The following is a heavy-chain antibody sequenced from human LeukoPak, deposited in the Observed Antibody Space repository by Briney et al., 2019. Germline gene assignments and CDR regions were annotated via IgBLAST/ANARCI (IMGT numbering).Heavy chain of an antibody. CDR2: ISSSGSTI. V-gene: IGHV3-11*01. CDR3: ARDYYDSSGYSGLVRY. J-gene: IGHJ4*02. D-gene: IGHD3-22*01. CDR1: GFTFSDYY. Sequence: GGSLRLSCAASGFTFSDYYMSWIRQAPGKGLEWVSYISSSGSTIYYADSVKGRFTISRDNAKNSLYLQMNSLRAEDTAVYYCARDYYDSSGYSGLVRYWGQGTLVTVSS.